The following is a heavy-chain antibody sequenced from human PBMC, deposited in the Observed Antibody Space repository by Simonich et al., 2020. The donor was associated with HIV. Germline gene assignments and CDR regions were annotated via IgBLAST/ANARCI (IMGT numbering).Heavy chain of an antibody. V-gene: IGHV1-69-2*01. D-gene: IGHD6-13*01. CDR2: ADPEDGES. Sequence: EVQLVQSGAEVKKPGATVKISCKVSGYTFTDYYMHWVQQAPGKGLEWMRLADPEDGESIYAEKFQGRVTITADTSTDTAYMELSSLRSDDTAVYYCAREGNQLEDAFNIWGQGTMVTVSS. CDR1: GYTFTDYY. CDR3: AREGNQLEDAFNI. J-gene: IGHJ3*02.